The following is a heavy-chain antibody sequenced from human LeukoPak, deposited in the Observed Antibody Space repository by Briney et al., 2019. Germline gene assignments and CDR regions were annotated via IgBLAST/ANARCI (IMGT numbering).Heavy chain of an antibody. J-gene: IGHJ5*02. Sequence: PSETLSLTCTVSGGSISSYYWSWIRQPPGKGLEWIGYIYTSGSPNCNPSLKSRVTISVDTSKNQFSLRLSSVTAADTAVYYCAGSGYDWFDPWGQGTLVTVSS. CDR2: IYTSGSP. V-gene: IGHV4-4*09. CDR3: AGSGYDWFDP. CDR1: GGSISSYY. D-gene: IGHD5-12*01.